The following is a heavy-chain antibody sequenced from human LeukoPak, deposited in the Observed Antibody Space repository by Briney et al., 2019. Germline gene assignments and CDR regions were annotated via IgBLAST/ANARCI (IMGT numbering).Heavy chain of an antibody. J-gene: IGHJ4*02. CDR1: GGSFSGYY. CDR3: ARASTYSSWYVY. D-gene: IGHD6-13*01. Sequence: SETLSLTCAVYGGSFSGYYWSWIRQPPGKGLEWIGEINHSGSTNYNPSLKSRVTISVDTSKDQFSLKLSSVTAADTAVYYCARASTYSSWYVYWGQGTLVTVSS. V-gene: IGHV4-34*01. CDR2: INHSGST.